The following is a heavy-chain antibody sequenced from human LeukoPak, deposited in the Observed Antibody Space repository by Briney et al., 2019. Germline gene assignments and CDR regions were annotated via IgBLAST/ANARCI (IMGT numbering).Heavy chain of an antibody. CDR3: ARLVGIVVVPATIGDNWFDP. CDR2: IYYSGST. Sequence: SSETLSLTCTVSGGSISSSSYYWGWIRQPPGKGLEWIGSIYYSGSTYYNPSLKSRVTISVDTSKNHFSLKLRSVTAADTAVYYCARLVGIVVVPATIGDNWFDPWGQGTLVTVSS. D-gene: IGHD2-2*02. J-gene: IGHJ5*02. CDR1: GGSISSSSYY. V-gene: IGHV4-39*07.